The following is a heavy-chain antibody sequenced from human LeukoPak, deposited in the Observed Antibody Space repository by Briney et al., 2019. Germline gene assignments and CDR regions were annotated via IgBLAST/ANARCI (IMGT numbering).Heavy chain of an antibody. D-gene: IGHD3-10*01. Sequence: ASVKVSCKASGYTFTSYGISWVRQAPGQGLEWMGWISGYNGKTNYAQKLQGRVTMTTDTSTSTAYMELRSLRSDDTAVYYCTRDYRDVLLWFGELSKWGQGTLVTVSS. CDR3: TRDYRDVLLWFGELSK. CDR1: GYTFTSYG. CDR2: ISGYNGKT. V-gene: IGHV1-18*01. J-gene: IGHJ4*02.